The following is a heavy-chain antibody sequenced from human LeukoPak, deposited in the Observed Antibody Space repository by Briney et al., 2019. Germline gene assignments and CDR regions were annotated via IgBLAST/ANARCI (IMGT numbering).Heavy chain of an antibody. V-gene: IGHV1-8*02. D-gene: IGHD5-18*01. CDR1: GYTFSNYD. J-gene: IGHJ5*02. CDR2: MNPKSGNT. Sequence: ASVKVSCKASGYTFSNYDINWVRQATGQGLEWMGWMNPKSGNTGYAQKFQGRVTMTRDMSTSTVYMELSSLRSEDTAVYYCARALPHRRLMDTTMEQHWFDPWGQGTLVTVSS. CDR3: ARALPHRRLMDTTMEQHWFDP.